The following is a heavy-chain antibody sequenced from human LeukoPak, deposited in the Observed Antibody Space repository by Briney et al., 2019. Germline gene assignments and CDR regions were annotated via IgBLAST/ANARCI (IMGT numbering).Heavy chain of an antibody. CDR2: IDPSDSET. CDR3: ARQTAMGRSGDY. V-gene: IGHV5-51*01. Sequence: GDSLKISCKSCRYRFNRYWIGWVRDMRGKGLEWMGIIDPSDSETRYTPSYQGQVTISVDKSLTPADLQWNSLKASDTSMYYCARQTAMGRSGDYWGQGTLVTVSS. CDR1: RYRFNRYW. D-gene: IGHD5-18*01. J-gene: IGHJ4*02.